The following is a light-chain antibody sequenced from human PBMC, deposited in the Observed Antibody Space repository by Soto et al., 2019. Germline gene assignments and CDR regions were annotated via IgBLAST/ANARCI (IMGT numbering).Light chain of an antibody. CDR2: SNN. CDR1: SSNIGSNT. J-gene: IGLJ1*01. Sequence: QSVLTQPPSASGTPGQRVTISCSGSSSNIGSNTVNWYQQLPGTAPKLLIYSNNQRPSGVPDRFSGSKSGTSASLAISGLQSEDEADYYCAAWDDSLTGDNYVFGTGTKVTVL. CDR3: AAWDDSLTGDNYV. V-gene: IGLV1-44*01.